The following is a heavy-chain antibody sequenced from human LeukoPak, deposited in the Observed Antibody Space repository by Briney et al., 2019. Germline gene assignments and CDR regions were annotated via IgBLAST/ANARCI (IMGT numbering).Heavy chain of an antibody. Sequence: SETLSLTCAVYGGSFSGYYWSWIRQPPGKGLEWIGESNHSGSTNYNPSLKSRVTISVDTSKNQFSLKPRSVTAADTAVYYCARAGLNGDVDYWGQGTLVTVSS. CDR2: SNHSGST. J-gene: IGHJ4*02. CDR1: GGSFSGYY. CDR3: ARAGLNGDVDY. D-gene: IGHD4-17*01. V-gene: IGHV4-34*01.